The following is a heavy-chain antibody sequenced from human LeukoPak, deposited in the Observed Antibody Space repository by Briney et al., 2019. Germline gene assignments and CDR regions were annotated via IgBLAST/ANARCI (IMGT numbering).Heavy chain of an antibody. V-gene: IGHV3-23*01. Sequence: GGSLRLSCAASGFTFNKYPMNWVRQAPGKGLEWISTLSFSGATHYTDSVKGRFTISRDNSKNTLYLQMNSLRAEDTAIYYCVRDRGTYRPIDYWGQGTLVTVSS. D-gene: IGHD1-26*01. CDR2: LSFSGAT. CDR1: GFTFNKYP. CDR3: VRDRGTYRPIDY. J-gene: IGHJ4*02.